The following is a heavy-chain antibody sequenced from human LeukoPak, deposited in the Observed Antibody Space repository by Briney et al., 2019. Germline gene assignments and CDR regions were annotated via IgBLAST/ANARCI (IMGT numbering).Heavy chain of an antibody. D-gene: IGHD4-17*01. V-gene: IGHV3-49*04. CDR3: TRGLTVTRAFDI. CDR2: IRSKAYGGTT. Sequence: GGSLTLSCTASGFTFGDYAMSWVRQAPGKGLEWVGFIRSKAYGGTTEYAASVKGRFTISRDDSKSIAYLQMNSLKTEDTAVYYCTRGLTVTRAFDIWGQGTMVTVSS. J-gene: IGHJ3*02. CDR1: GFTFGDYA.